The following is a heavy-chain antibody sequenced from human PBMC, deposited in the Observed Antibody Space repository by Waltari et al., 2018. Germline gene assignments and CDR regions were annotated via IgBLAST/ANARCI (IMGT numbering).Heavy chain of an antibody. V-gene: IGHV3-7*01. J-gene: IGHJ4*02. CDR3: ARFYYDSSGPLSL. CDR1: GFTFSSYW. D-gene: IGHD3-22*01. Sequence: EVQLVESGGGLVQPGGSLRLSCAASGFTFSSYWMSWVRQAPGKGLDWVANIKQDGSEKYYVDSVKGRFTISRDNAKSSLYLQMNSLRAEDTAVYYCARFYYDSSGPLSLWGQGTLVTVSS. CDR2: IKQDGSEK.